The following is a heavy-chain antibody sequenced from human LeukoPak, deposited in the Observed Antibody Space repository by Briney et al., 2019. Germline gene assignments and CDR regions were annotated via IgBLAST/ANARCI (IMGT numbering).Heavy chain of an antibody. J-gene: IGHJ4*02. Sequence: GGSLRLSCAASGFSFSSYWMSWVRQAPGKGLEWVANIKQDGSEKYYVASVKGRFTISRDNAKNSLYLQMNSLRAEDTAMYYCARAGQEWFGELGFDSWGQGTMVNVSS. D-gene: IGHD3-10*01. CDR2: IKQDGSEK. CDR1: GFSFSSYW. CDR3: ARAGQEWFGELGFDS. V-gene: IGHV3-7*01.